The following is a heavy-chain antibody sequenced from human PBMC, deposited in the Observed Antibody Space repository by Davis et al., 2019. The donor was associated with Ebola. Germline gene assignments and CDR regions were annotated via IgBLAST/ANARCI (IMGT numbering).Heavy chain of an antibody. D-gene: IGHD3-16*02. J-gene: IGHJ5*02. V-gene: IGHV1-18*04. CDR3: ARDNNYDYVWGSYRPNNWFDP. Sequence: AASVKVSCKASGYTFTSYGISWVRQAPGQGLEWMGWISAYNGNTNYAQKLQGRVTMTTDTSTSTAYMELRSLRSDDTAVYYCARDNNYDYVWGSYRPNNWFDPWGQGTLVTVSS. CDR2: ISAYNGNT. CDR1: GYTFTSYG.